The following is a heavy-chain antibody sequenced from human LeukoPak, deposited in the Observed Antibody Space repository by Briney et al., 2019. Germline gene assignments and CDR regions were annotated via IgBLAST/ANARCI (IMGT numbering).Heavy chain of an antibody. V-gene: IGHV3-48*03. CDR1: GFTFSSYE. D-gene: IGHD6-13*01. Sequence: GGSLRLSCAASGFTFSSYEMNWVRQAPGKGLEWVSYISSSGSTIYYADSVKGRFTIFRDNAKISLYLQMNSLRAEDTAVYYCARVYSSSWYILDYWGQGTLVTVSS. CDR2: ISSSGSTI. CDR3: ARVYSSSWYILDY. J-gene: IGHJ4*02.